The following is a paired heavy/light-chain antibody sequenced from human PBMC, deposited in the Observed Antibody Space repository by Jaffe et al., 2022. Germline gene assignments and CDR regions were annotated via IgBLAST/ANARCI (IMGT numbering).Heavy chain of an antibody. CDR2: IYFDGST. D-gene: IGHD3-9*01. J-gene: IGHJ4*02. CDR3: ARLHYDPLTGYYRFYFDY. V-gene: IGHV4-39*01. Sequence: QLQLQESGPGLVKPSETLSLICTVSGDSISSNIYYWGWIRQPPGKGLEWIGSIYFDGSTLYNPSLQSRVTISGDTSKNQFSLNLTSVTATDTAVYYCARLHYDPLTGYYRFYFDYWGQGTPVTISS. CDR1: GDSISSNIYY.
Light chain of an antibody. CDR1: QDILHS. V-gene: IGKV1-NL1*01. J-gene: IGKJ2*01. CDR3: QQYYSIPYT. Sequence: DIQMTQSPSSLSASVGDRVTITCRASQDILHSLTWCQQKPGKAPKLLLSGTSRLESGVPSRFNGSGSGADYTLTISSLQPEDSATYYCQQYYSIPYTFGQGTKLEMK. CDR2: GTS.